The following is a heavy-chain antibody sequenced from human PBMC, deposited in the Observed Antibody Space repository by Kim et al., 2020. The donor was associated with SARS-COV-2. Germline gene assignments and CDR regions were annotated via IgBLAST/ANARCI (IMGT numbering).Heavy chain of an antibody. CDR3: ARDRWNDLYYYYYGMDV. D-gene: IGHD1-1*01. J-gene: IGHJ6*02. V-gene: IGHV4-4*06. Sequence: RKRRVTMSVDTSKNQFSLKLSSVTAADTAVYYCARDRWNDLYYYYYGMDVWGQGTTVTVSS.